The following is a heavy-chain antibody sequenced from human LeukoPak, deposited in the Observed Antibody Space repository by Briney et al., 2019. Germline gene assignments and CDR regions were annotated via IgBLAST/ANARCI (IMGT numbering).Heavy chain of an antibody. CDR2: VYYGGVN. Sequence: PSETLSLTCTVSGGSISTTTYHWAWIRQPPGKGLEWIGNVYYGGVNYYNPSLKSRVTISVDTSKNQFSLKLSSVTAADTAVYYCARLSYWWFDPWGQGTLVTVSS. J-gene: IGHJ5*02. CDR1: GGSISTTTYH. V-gene: IGHV4-39*07. D-gene: IGHD2-15*01. CDR3: ARLSYWWFDP.